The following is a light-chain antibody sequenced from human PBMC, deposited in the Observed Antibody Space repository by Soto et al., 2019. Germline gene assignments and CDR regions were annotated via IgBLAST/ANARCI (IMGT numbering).Light chain of an antibody. V-gene: IGKV3-15*01. CDR2: CAS. CDR3: QEYNDWPLFT. J-gene: IGKJ3*01. Sequence: EIVMTQSPATLSVSPGDTAILSCRASQSVSTNLAWYQQKPGQAPRLLIYCASTRATDIPARFTGSGSGTEFTLTISSLQSEDFTVYCCQEYNDWPLFTFGPGTRVDFK. CDR1: QSVSTN.